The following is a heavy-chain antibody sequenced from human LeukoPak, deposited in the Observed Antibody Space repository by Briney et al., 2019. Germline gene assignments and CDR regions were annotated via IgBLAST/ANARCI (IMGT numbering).Heavy chain of an antibody. Sequence: GGSLRLSCAASGFTFSDYYMSWIRQAPGKGLEWVSYINIFGSTIYYADSVKGRFTISRDNAKNSLYLQMNFLRAEDTAVYYCASEHSGNYYRPFDYWGQGTLVTVSS. CDR1: GFTFSDYY. CDR2: INIFGSTI. CDR3: ASEHSGNYYRPFDY. J-gene: IGHJ4*02. V-gene: IGHV3-11*04. D-gene: IGHD1-26*01.